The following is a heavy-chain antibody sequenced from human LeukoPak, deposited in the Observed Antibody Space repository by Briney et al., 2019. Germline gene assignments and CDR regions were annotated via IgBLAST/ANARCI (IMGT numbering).Heavy chain of an antibody. CDR1: GYTFTSYA. J-gene: IGHJ4*02. D-gene: IGHD6-13*01. CDR3: ARDAVQQLALYYFDY. V-gene: IGHV1-3*01. CDR2: INAGNGNT. Sequence: ASVKVSCKASGYTFTSYAMHWVRQAPGQRLEWMGWINAGNGNTKYSQKFQGRVTITRDTSASTAYIELSSLRSEDTAVYYCARDAVQQLALYYFDYWGQGTLVTVSS.